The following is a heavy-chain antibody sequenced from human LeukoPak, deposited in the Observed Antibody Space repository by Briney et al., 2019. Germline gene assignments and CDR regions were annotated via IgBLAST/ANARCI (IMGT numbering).Heavy chain of an antibody. CDR1: GGSISSYY. V-gene: IGHV4-34*01. J-gene: IGHJ4*02. D-gene: IGHD6-6*01. CDR2: INHSGST. CDR3: ARQLTSSSSWL. Sequence: SETLSLTCTVSGGSISSYYWSWIRQPPGKGLEWIGEINHSGSTNYNPSLKSRVTISVDTSKNQFSLRLSSVTAADTAVYYCARQLTSSSSWLWGQGTLVTVSS.